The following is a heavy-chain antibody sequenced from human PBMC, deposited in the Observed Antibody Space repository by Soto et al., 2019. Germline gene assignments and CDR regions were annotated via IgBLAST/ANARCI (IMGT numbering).Heavy chain of an antibody. V-gene: IGHV4-39*01. J-gene: IGHJ5*02. CDR3: ARQASGYYYGWFDP. CDR2: IFYSGGT. Sequence: QLLLQESGPGLVKPSETLSLTCTVSGGSILDSTYYWAWIRQSPGKGLEWIGTIFYSGGTFYTPSLQSRVSXSVDTSNNPFSLKLSSVTAADTAVYYCARQASGYYYGWFDPWGQGTLVTVSS. CDR1: GGSILDSTYY. D-gene: IGHD3-22*01.